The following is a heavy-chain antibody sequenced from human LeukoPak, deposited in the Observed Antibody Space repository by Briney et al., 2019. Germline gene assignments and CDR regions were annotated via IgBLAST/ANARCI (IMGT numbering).Heavy chain of an antibody. D-gene: IGHD2-2*01. V-gene: IGHV3-30*18. CDR3: AKDVVPATTYYYGMDV. J-gene: IGHJ6*02. Sequence: PGRSLRLSCAASGFTFSSYGMHWVRQAPGKGLEWVAVISYDGSNKYYADSVKGRFTISRDNSKNTLYLQMNSLRAEDTAVYYCAKDVVPATTYYYGMDVWGQGTTVTVSS. CDR2: ISYDGSNK. CDR1: GFTFSSYG.